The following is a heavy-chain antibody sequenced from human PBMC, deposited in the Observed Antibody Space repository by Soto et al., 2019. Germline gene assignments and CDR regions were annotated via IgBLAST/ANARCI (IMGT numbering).Heavy chain of an antibody. CDR2: IVVGSGNT. J-gene: IGHJ6*02. CDR1: GFTFTSSA. D-gene: IGHD3-22*01. Sequence: ASVKVSCKASGFTFTSSALQWVRQARGQRLEWIGWIVVGSGNTNYAQKFQERVTITREMSTSTAYMELSSLRSEDTAVYYCAADTPFYYDSSGYYWDYYYGMDVWGQGTTVTVSS. V-gene: IGHV1-58*01. CDR3: AADTPFYYDSSGYYWDYYYGMDV.